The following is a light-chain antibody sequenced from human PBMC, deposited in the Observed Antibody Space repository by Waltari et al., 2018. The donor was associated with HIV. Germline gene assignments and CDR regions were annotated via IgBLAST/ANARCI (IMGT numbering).Light chain of an antibody. V-gene: IGLV2-14*01. Sequence: QSALTPPASVSWSPGPSITISCTGTSSGGGGYYYLPWYQQHPGKAPKLMIYEVSNRPSGVSNRFSGSKSGNTASLTISGLQAEDEADYYCSSYTSSRTWVFGGGTKLTVL. CDR2: EVS. J-gene: IGLJ3*02. CDR1: SSGGGGYYY. CDR3: SSYTSSRTWV.